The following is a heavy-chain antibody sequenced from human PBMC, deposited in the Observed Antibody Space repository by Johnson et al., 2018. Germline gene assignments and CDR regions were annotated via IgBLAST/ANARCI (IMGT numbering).Heavy chain of an antibody. D-gene: IGHD5-18*01. CDR2: ISYDGSNK. J-gene: IGHJ6*02. CDR1: GFTFSTYA. CDR3: ARARSWGIQLYYYYYGMDV. V-gene: IGHV3-30*04. Sequence: QVQLVQSGGGVVQPGRSLRLSCAASGFTFSTYAMHWVRQAPGKGLEWVAVISYDGSNKYYADSVKGRFTISRDNSKNTLYLQMNSLRAEGTAVYYCARARSWGIQLYYYYYGMDVWGQGTTVTVSS.